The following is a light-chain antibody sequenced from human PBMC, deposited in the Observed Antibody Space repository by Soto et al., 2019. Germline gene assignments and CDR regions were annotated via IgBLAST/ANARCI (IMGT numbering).Light chain of an antibody. CDR1: QSISNSY. CDR3: QQYVNSPRT. Sequence: IVWKHAPDTLSLSLCERAILSERASQSISNSYLAWYQQKPGQAPRLLIYGASSRATGIPDRFSGSGSVTDFTLTISRLEPEDFAVYFCQQYVNSPRTFGQGTKVDIK. V-gene: IGKV3-20*01. J-gene: IGKJ1*01. CDR2: GAS.